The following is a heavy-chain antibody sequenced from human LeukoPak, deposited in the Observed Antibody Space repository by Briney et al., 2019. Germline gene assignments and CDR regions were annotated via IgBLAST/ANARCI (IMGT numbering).Heavy chain of an antibody. D-gene: IGHD6-19*01. V-gene: IGHV4-34*01. CDR1: GGSFSGYY. CDR3: ARQGGSSGWSSSGFDY. J-gene: IGHJ4*02. CDR2: INHSGST. Sequence: SETLSLTCAVYGGSFSGYYWNWIRQPPGKGLEWIGEINHSGSTNYNPSLQSRVTISVDTSKNQFSLKLSSVTAADTAVYYCARQGGSSGWSSSGFDYWGQGTLVTVSS.